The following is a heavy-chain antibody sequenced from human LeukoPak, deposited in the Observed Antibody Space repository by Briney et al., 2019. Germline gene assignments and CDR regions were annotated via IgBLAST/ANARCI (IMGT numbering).Heavy chain of an antibody. CDR1: GFTFDRYW. V-gene: IGHV3-74*01. CDR2: ITTDGSGT. J-gene: IGHJ4*02. CDR3: AKEAGIEYSYGRLFDY. D-gene: IGHD5-18*01. Sequence: GGSLRLSCADSGFTFDRYWMHWVRQPPGKGLAWVSHITTDGSGTSYADSVKGRFTISRDNSKNTLYLQMNSLRAEDTAVYYCAKEAGIEYSYGRLFDYWGQGTLVTVSS.